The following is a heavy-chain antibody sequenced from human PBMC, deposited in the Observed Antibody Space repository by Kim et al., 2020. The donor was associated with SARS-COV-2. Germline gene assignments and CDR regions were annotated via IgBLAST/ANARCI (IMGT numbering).Heavy chain of an antibody. CDR1: GFTFNNYG. V-gene: IGHV3-23*01. CDR3: AKETGNKYYFDY. Sequence: GGSLRLSCAASGFTFNNYGMNWVRQAPGKGLEWVSAISDSGDSTSYADSAKGRFTISRDNSKNTLYLQMNSLRAEDTAVYYCAKETGNKYYFDYWGQGTLVTVSS. CDR2: ISDSGDST. D-gene: IGHD1-1*01. J-gene: IGHJ4*02.